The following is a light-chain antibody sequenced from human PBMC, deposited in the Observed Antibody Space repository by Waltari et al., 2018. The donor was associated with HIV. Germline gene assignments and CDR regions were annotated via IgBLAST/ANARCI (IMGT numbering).Light chain of an antibody. Sequence: SYELTQPPSVSVSPGQPASITCSGDKLGDKYACWYQQKPGQSPVLVIYQDNKRPSGIPERFSGSISGNTATLTISGTQAMDEADYYCQAWDSSTGVFGTGTKVTVL. CDR3: QAWDSSTGV. J-gene: IGLJ1*01. V-gene: IGLV3-1*01. CDR2: QDN. CDR1: KLGDKY.